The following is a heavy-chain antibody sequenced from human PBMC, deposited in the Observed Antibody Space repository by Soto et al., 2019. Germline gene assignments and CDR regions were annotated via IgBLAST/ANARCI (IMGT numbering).Heavy chain of an antibody. CDR3: ASQDPFLGQH. D-gene: IGHD3-16*01. CDR2: MIPIFGTA. V-gene: IGHV1-69*01. CDR1: GGPFSSKS. Sequence: APVQISCKEPGGPFSSKSMSWLRQAPGQGLEWMGGMIPIFGTANYAEKFQGRVTITVDESTSTAYMELSSLRSEHTDVYSCASQDPFLGQHWGPATLV. J-gene: IGHJ1*01.